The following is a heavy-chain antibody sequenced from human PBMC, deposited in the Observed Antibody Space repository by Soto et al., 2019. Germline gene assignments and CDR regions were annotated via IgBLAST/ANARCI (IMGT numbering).Heavy chain of an antibody. CDR3: ARGAAMPKGVDV. D-gene: IGHD2-2*01. CDR2: IGTAGDT. J-gene: IGHJ6*02. V-gene: IGHV3-13*01. Sequence: PGGSLRLSCAASGFTFSSYDMHWVRQATGKGLEWVSAIGTAGDTYYPGSVKGRFTISRENAKNSLYLQMNSLRAGDTAVYYCARGAAMPKGVDVWGQGTTVTVPS. CDR1: GFTFSSYD.